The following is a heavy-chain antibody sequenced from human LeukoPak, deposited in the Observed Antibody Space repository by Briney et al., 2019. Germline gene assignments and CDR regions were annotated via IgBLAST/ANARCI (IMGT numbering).Heavy chain of an antibody. J-gene: IGHJ4*02. CDR1: GFTVSSNY. D-gene: IGHD6-19*01. V-gene: IGHV3-53*01. Sequence: GGSLRLSCAASGFTVSSNYMSWVRQAPGKGLEWVSVIYSGGSTYYADSVKGRFAISRDNSKNTLYLQMNSLRAEDTAVYYCARDSNSGGCFDYWGQGTLVTVSS. CDR2: IYSGGST. CDR3: ARDSNSGGCFDY.